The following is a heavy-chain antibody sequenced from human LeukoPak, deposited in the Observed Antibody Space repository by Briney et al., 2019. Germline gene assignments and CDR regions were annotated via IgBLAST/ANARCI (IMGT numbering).Heavy chain of an antibody. CDR2: ISGSGGST. CDR1: GFTFSSYA. Sequence: GGSLRLSCAASGFTFSSYAMSWVRQAPGKGLEWVSAISGSGGSTYYADSVKGRFTISRDNSKNTLYLQMNSLRAEDTAVYYCAKDQAAAGTLYYYYYGMDVWGQGTTVTVSS. V-gene: IGHV3-23*01. J-gene: IGHJ6*02. CDR3: AKDQAAAGTLYYYYYGMDV. D-gene: IGHD6-13*01.